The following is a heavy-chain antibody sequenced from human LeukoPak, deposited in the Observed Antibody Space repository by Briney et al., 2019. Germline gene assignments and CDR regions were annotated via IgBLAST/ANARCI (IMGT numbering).Heavy chain of an antibody. CDR3: ATLWGNYNPLDH. CDR2: ISGSNT. D-gene: IGHD1-7*01. V-gene: IGHV3-23*01. Sequence: GGSLRLSCAASGFTFSSHAMSWVRQAPGKGLEWVSTISGSNTHYADSVKGRFTISRDNSKNTLYLQMNSLRAEDTAVYYCATLWGNYNPLDHWGQGTLVTVSS. CDR1: GFTFSSHA. J-gene: IGHJ4*02.